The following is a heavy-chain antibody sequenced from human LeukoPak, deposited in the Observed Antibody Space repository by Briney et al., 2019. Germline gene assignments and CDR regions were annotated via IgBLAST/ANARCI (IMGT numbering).Heavy chain of an antibody. CDR3: ARDRLLVGSSFIARYDAFDI. Sequence: PGGSLRLSCAASGFTFSSYSMNWVRQAPGKGLEWVSSISSSSSYIYYADSVKGRFTISRDNAKNSLYLQMNSLRAEDTAVYCCARDRLLVGSSFIARYDAFDIWGQGTMVTVSS. CDR2: ISSSSSYI. CDR1: GFTFSSYS. J-gene: IGHJ3*02. D-gene: IGHD3-10*01. V-gene: IGHV3-21*01.